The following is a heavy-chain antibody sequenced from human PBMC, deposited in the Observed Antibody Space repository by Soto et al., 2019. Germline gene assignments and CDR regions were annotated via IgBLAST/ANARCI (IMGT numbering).Heavy chain of an antibody. J-gene: IGHJ3*02. Sequence: GGSLRLSCAASGFTFSSYEMNWVRKAPGKGLEWVSYISSSGSTIYYADSVKGRFTISRDNAKNSLYLQMNSLRAEDTAVYYCARDKSYGYDVRDAFDIWGQGTMVTVSS. CDR3: ARDKSYGYDVRDAFDI. CDR1: GFTFSSYE. D-gene: IGHD5-18*01. CDR2: ISSSGSTI. V-gene: IGHV3-48*03.